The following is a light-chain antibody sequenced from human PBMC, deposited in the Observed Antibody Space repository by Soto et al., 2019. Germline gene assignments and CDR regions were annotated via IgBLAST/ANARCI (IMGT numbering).Light chain of an antibody. CDR3: QHYNNWPPWT. V-gene: IGKV3-15*01. J-gene: IGKJ1*01. Sequence: EIVMTQSPATLSVFPGERATLSCRASQSVSSNLAWYQQKPGQAPRLLIYRASTRATGIPARFSGSGSGTEFTLTISSLQSEDFAVYYCQHYNNWPPWTFGPGTKVEIK. CDR1: QSVSSN. CDR2: RAS.